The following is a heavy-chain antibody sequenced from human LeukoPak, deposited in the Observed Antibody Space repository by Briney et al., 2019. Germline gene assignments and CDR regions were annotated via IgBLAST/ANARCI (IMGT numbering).Heavy chain of an antibody. D-gene: IGHD3-22*01. Sequence: SETLSLTCTVSGGSISSYYWSWIRQPAGKGLEWIGRIYTSGSTNYSPSLQSRLSMSVDTSKNQFSLRLRSVSAADTAVYYCARLKYYDSTGYSPGYYMDVWGKGITVTVSS. J-gene: IGHJ6*03. CDR1: GGSISSYY. CDR3: ARLKYYDSTGYSPGYYMDV. CDR2: IYTSGST. V-gene: IGHV4-4*07.